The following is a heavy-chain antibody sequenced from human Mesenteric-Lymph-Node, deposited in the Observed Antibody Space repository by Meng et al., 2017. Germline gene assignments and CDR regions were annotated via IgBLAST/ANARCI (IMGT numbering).Heavy chain of an antibody. Sequence: ELQLVESGGGLVQPGRSLIFACAASVLTVSRKYISWVRQAPGKGLEWVSLMYSGGTTSYADSVKGRFTILRDNSKNTLYLQMNNLRAEDTAIYYCASRDIYSFDFWGQGTLVTVSS. V-gene: IGHV3-66*01. J-gene: IGHJ4*02. CDR2: MYSGGTT. D-gene: IGHD2-21*01. CDR3: ASRDIYSFDF. CDR1: VLTVSRKY.